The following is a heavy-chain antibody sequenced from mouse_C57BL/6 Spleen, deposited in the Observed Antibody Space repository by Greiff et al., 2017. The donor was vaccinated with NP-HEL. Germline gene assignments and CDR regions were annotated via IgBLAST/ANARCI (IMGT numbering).Heavy chain of an antibody. V-gene: IGHV1-80*01. Sequence: VQLQQSGAELVKPGASVKISCKASGYAFSSYWMNWVKQRPGKGLEWIGQIYPGDGDTNYNGKFKGKATLTADKSSSTAYMQLSSLTSEDSAVYFCARSPYYYGLYAMDYWGQGTSVTVSS. CDR2: IYPGDGDT. CDR3: ARSPYYYGLYAMDY. CDR1: GYAFSSYW. D-gene: IGHD1-1*01. J-gene: IGHJ4*01.